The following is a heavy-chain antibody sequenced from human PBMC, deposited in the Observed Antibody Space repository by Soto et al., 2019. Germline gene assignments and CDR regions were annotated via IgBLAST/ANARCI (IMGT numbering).Heavy chain of an antibody. CDR2: INHSGST. CDR3: ARGPYPTD. CDR1: GGSFSGYY. D-gene: IGHD4-17*01. J-gene: IGHJ4*02. Sequence: QVQLQQWGAGLLKPSETLSLTCAVYGGSFSGYYWSWIRQPPGKGLEWIGEINHSGSTNYNPSLKSRVTISVDTSKNQFSLKLSSVTAADTAMYYCARGPYPTDWGQGTLVTVSS. V-gene: IGHV4-34*01.